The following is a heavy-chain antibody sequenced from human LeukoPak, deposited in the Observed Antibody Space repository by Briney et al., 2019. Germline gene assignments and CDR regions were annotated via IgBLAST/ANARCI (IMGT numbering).Heavy chain of an antibody. J-gene: IGHJ4*02. V-gene: IGHV3-53*01. CDR2: IYSGGST. CDR1: GFTVSTNY. Sequence: GGSPRLSCVVSGFTVSTNYMSWVRQAPGKGLEGVAVIYSGGSTYYADSVKGRFTISRDNSKNTLYLQMNSLRADDTAVYHCARGGIAVASDYWGQGTLVTVSS. CDR3: ARGGIAVASDY. D-gene: IGHD6-19*01.